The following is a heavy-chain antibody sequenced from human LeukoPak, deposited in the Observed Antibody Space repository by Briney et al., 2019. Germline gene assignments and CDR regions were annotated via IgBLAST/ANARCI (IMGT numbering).Heavy chain of an antibody. CDR3: ARSDGLLLRGYNWFDP. CDR1: GYTFTSYG. CDR2: ISAYNGNT. J-gene: IGHJ5*02. Sequence: VASVKVSCKASGYTFTSYGISWVRQAPGQGLEWMGWISAYNGNTNYAQKLQGRVTMTTDTSTSTAYMELRSLRSDDTAVYYCARSDGLLLRGYNWFDPWGQGTLVTVSS. D-gene: IGHD2-2*01. V-gene: IGHV1-18*01.